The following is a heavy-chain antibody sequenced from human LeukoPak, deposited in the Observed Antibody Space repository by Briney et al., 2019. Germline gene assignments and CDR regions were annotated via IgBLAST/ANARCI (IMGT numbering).Heavy chain of an antibody. CDR1: GFTFSSYS. V-gene: IGHV3-74*01. CDR2: INSDGSST. Sequence: PGGSLRLSCAASGFTFSSYSMNWVRQAPGKGLEWVSRINSDGSSTRYADSVKGRFTISRDNAKNTLYLQMNSLGAEDTAVYSCARDENYGDPHFDYWGQGTLVTVSS. CDR3: ARDENYGDPHFDY. D-gene: IGHD4-17*01. J-gene: IGHJ4*02.